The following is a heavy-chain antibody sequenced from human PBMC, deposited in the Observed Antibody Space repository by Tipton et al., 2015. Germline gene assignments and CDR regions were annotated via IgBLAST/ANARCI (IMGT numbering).Heavy chain of an antibody. CDR2: IKPDGTEK. Sequence: SLRLSCAASRFTFSTYWMTWVRQAPGKGLEWVATIKPDGTEKYYVDSVKGRFTISRDNAKNTLDLQMNSLRAEDTAVYYCARDHGGNTDYWGQGTLVTVSS. J-gene: IGHJ4*02. V-gene: IGHV3-7*01. CDR3: ARDHGGNTDY. D-gene: IGHD4-23*01. CDR1: RFTFSTYW.